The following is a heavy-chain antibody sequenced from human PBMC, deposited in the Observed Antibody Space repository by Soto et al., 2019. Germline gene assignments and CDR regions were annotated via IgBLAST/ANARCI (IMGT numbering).Heavy chain of an antibody. CDR3: SRGRYGDY. D-gene: IGHD1-1*01. Sequence: QVHLVQSGAEVKKPGASVKVSCKASGYTFTSYGITWVRQAPGQGLEWMGWISAHNGNTDYAQKLQRIVIVTRDTSPSTAYMELRSLRSDDTAVYYCSRGRYGDYWGQGALVTVSS. V-gene: IGHV1-18*01. CDR1: GYTFTSYG. CDR2: ISAHNGNT. J-gene: IGHJ4*02.